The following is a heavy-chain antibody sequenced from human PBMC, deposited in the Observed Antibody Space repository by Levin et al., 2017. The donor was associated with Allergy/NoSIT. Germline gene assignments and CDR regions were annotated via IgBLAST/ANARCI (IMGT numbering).Heavy chain of an antibody. Sequence: GESLKISCKTSGYNFNHYWIGWVRQMPGKGLEWMGMIYPSDSKTRYSPSFEGQVTISADKSITTTYLQWGRLKASDTAFYYCAKPEGPYWFIDFWGRGTLVTV. CDR3: AKPEGPYWFIDF. V-gene: IGHV5-51*01. CDR2: IYPSDSKT. J-gene: IGHJ2*01. CDR1: GYNFNHYW.